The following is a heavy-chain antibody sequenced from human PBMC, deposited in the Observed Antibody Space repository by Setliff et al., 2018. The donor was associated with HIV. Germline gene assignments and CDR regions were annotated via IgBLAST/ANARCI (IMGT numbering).Heavy chain of an antibody. D-gene: IGHD1-26*01. V-gene: IGHV4-59*02. Sequence: PSETLSLTCGVSGDSVSGYYWIWIRQSPGKGLEWIGYMYSSGNSNYNPSLKSRVTVSVDTSINQVSLYLSSVTAADTAVYYCARAVGASYATPYLDYWGRGTLVTVSS. CDR2: MYSSGNS. J-gene: IGHJ4*02. CDR1: GDSVSGYY. CDR3: ARAVGASYATPYLDY.